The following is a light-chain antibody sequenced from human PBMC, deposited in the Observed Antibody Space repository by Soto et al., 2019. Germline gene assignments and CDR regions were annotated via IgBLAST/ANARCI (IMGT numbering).Light chain of an antibody. Sequence: EIVMTQSPATLSVSPGERATLSCRASQSVSSYLAWYQQKPGQAPRLLIYGTSTRATGIPARFSGSGSGTEFTLTLSSLQSEDFAVYYCQHSRYTFGQGTKLEIK. CDR2: GTS. J-gene: IGKJ2*01. CDR1: QSVSSY. V-gene: IGKV3-15*01. CDR3: QHSRYT.